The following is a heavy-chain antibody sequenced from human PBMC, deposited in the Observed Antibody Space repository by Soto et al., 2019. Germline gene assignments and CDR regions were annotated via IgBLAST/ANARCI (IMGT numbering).Heavy chain of an antibody. J-gene: IGHJ3*01. Sequence: VQLVESGGGLVQPGGSLRLSCAASGFTFSSYEMNWVRQAPGKGLELVSYISSSVRTIYYAESVKGRFTISSDNAKNSLYVKMHRLRAEDTAVYYCARVPPLDYYGSGSYRAFDFWVQGTMVSVSS. V-gene: IGHV3-48*03. CDR2: ISSSVRTI. D-gene: IGHD3-10*01. CDR3: ARVPPLDYYGSGSYRAFDF. CDR1: GFTFSSYE.